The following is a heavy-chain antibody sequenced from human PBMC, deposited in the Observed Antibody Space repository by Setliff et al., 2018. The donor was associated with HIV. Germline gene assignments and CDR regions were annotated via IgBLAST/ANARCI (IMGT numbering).Heavy chain of an antibody. CDR1: GFTFISYG. CDR2: IRYDGSYR. D-gene: IGHD3-10*01. Sequence: PGGSLRLSCAVSGFTFISYGMYWVRQAPGKGLEWVAFIRYDGSYRYYVDSVKGRFTISRDNSKNTMFLQMNSLRVEDTAVYYCARDRAESYYYYYYYMDVWGKGTTVTVSS. CDR3: ARDRAESYYYYYYYMDV. V-gene: IGHV3-30*02. J-gene: IGHJ6*03.